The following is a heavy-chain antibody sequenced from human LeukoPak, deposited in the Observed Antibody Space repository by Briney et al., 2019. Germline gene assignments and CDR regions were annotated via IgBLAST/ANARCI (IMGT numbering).Heavy chain of an antibody. CDR3: AKVVPPYCGGDCYPYPAY. V-gene: IGHV3-30*02. Sequence: GGSLRLSCAASGFTFSNYAMHWVRQAPGEGLEWVAFIRYDGSNKHYADSVKGRFTISRDDSKNTLYLQMNSLRAEDTAVYFCAKVVPPYCGGDCYPYPAYWGQGTLVTVSS. J-gene: IGHJ4*02. D-gene: IGHD2-21*01. CDR1: GFTFSNYA. CDR2: IRYDGSNK.